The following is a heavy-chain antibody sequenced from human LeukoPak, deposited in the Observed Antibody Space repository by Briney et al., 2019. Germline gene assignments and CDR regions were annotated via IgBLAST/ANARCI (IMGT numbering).Heavy chain of an antibody. J-gene: IGHJ3*02. CDR2: ISSSSSYI. V-gene: IGHV3-21*01. Sequence: PGGSLRLSCAASGFTFSSYSMNWVRQAPGKGLEWVSSISSSSSYIYYADSVKGRFTISRDNAKNSLYLQMNSLRAEDTAVYYCATLNSGSFFDAFDIWGQGTMVTVSS. CDR3: ATLNSGSFFDAFDI. CDR1: GFTFSSYS. D-gene: IGHD1-26*01.